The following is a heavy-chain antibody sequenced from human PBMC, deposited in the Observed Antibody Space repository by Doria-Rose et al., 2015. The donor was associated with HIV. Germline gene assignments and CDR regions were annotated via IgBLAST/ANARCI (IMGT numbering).Heavy chain of an antibody. CDR3: ATGVTLDY. J-gene: IGHJ4*02. CDR2: ISSTSAYI. Sequence: VQLVQSGGGLVRPGGSLRLSCATSGFTFSSHRINWVRQAPGTGLEWVSPISSTSAYINYADSVRGRFTISRDNARNSLYLQMDSLRAEDTAIYYCATGVTLDYWGQGTLVTVSS. V-gene: IGHV3-21*01. D-gene: IGHD3-10*01. CDR1: GFTFSSHR.